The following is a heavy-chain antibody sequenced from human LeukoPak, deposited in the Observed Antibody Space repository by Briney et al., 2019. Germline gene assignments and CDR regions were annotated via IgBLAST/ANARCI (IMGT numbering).Heavy chain of an antibody. Sequence: GGSLRLSCAASGFTFSSYGMSWVRQAPGKGLEWVSAISGSGGSTYYADSVKGRFTISRDNSKNTLYLQMNSLRAEDTAVYYCAKGTTVVQLERPDAFDIWGQGTMVTVSS. CDR3: AKGTTVVQLERPDAFDI. D-gene: IGHD1-1*01. CDR2: ISGSGGST. V-gene: IGHV3-23*01. J-gene: IGHJ3*02. CDR1: GFTFSSYG.